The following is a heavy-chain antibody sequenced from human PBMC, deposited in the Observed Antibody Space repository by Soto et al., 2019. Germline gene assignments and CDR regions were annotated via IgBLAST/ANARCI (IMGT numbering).Heavy chain of an antibody. D-gene: IGHD6-19*01. CDR2: ISGSGGST. Sequence: EVQLLESGGGLVQPGGSLRLSCAASGFTFSSYAMSWVRQAPGTGLEWVSGISGSGGSTYYADSVKGRFTISRDNSKNTLYLQMNSPRAEDKAVYYCAKSIAVAGNWYFDLWGRGTLVTVSS. J-gene: IGHJ2*01. V-gene: IGHV3-23*01. CDR1: GFTFSSYA. CDR3: AKSIAVAGNWYFDL.